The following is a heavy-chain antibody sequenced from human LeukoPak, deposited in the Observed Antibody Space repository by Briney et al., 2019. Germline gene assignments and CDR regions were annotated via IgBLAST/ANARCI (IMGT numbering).Heavy chain of an antibody. CDR2: IYYSGST. CDR3: ARHGTTSWYEDF. V-gene: IGHV4-39*01. D-gene: IGHD6-13*01. CDR1: GGSISSGGYY. Sequence: SETLSLTCTVSGGSISSGGYYWGWIRQPPGKGLEWIGTIYYSGSTYYNPSLKSRVTISVDTSMNQFSLKMTPVTAADTAVYYCARHGTTSWYEDFWGQGTLVTVSP. J-gene: IGHJ4*02.